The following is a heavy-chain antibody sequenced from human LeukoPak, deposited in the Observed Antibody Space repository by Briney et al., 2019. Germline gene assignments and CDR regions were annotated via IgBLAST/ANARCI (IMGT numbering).Heavy chain of an antibody. D-gene: IGHD3/OR15-3a*01. CDR3: ATARQYDDFAGYPWYYGLDV. CDR2: ISAYNGNT. V-gene: IGHV1-18*01. Sequence: ASVKVSCKASGYTFTNYGISWVRQAPGQGLEWMGWISAYNGNTNYAQKLQGRVTMTTDTSTSTAYMELSSVRSEDTAAYYCATARQYDDFAGYPWYYGLDVWGQGTTVTVSS. CDR1: GYTFTNYG. J-gene: IGHJ6*02.